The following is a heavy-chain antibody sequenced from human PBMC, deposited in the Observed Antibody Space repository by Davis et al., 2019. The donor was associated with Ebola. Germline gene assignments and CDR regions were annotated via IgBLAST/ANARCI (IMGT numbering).Heavy chain of an antibody. J-gene: IGHJ4*02. CDR3: AAINYDIFTGYYQDY. CDR2: IWYDGSNE. CDR1: GFTFSSFG. V-gene: IGHV3-33*01. D-gene: IGHD3-9*01. Sequence: PGGSLRLSCAAPGFTFSSFGMHWVRQAPGKGLVWLALIWYDGSNEYYADSVKGRFTISRDNSKSTLFLQMNSLRAEDTAVYYCAAINYDIFTGYYQDYWGQGTQVTVSS.